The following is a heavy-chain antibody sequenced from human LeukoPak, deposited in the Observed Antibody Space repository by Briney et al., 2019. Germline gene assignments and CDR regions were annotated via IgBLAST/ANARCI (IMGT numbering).Heavy chain of an antibody. D-gene: IGHD3-10*01. CDR2: ISAYNGNT. J-gene: IGHJ5*02. CDR1: GYTFTSYG. Sequence: ASVTDSCQASGYTFTSYGISWVRQAPGKGLEWMGWISAYNGNTNYAQKLQGRVTMPTDTSTSTAYMELRGLRSDDTAVYYCARCPNYYGTGSYYNINWFDPWGQGTLVTVSS. CDR3: ARCPNYYGTGSYYNINWFDP. V-gene: IGHV1-18*04.